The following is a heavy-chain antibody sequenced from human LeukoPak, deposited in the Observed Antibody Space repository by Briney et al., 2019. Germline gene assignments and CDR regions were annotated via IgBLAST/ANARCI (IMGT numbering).Heavy chain of an antibody. Sequence: PSETLSLTCTVSGGSISSSSYYWGWIRQPPGKGLEWIGSIYYSGSTYDNPSLKSRVTISVDTSKNQFSLKLSSVTAADTAVYYCARQTYDSSGYYDFEWYFDYWGQGTLVTVSS. CDR2: IYYSGST. CDR3: ARQTYDSSGYYDFEWYFDY. J-gene: IGHJ4*02. CDR1: GGSISSSSYY. D-gene: IGHD3-22*01. V-gene: IGHV4-39*01.